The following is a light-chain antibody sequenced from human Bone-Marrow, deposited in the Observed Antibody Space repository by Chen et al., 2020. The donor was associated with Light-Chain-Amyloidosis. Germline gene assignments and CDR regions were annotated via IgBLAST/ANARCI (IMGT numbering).Light chain of an antibody. V-gene: IGLV4-69*02. CDR2: LNSDGSH. J-gene: IGLJ3*02. CDR1: SAHSTYA. Sequence: QPVLTQSPSASASLGASVTLTCTLSSAHSTYAVAWHQQQPERGPRFLMKLNSDGSHSKGAGIPDRFSGSSSGAERYLTVSGLQSEDEGDYYCQTWGSGSNWVFGGGTKLTVL. CDR3: QTWGSGSNWV.